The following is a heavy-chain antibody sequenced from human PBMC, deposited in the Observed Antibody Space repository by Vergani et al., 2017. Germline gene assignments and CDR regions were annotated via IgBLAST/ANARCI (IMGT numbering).Heavy chain of an antibody. V-gene: IGHV4-38-2*01. J-gene: IGHJ6*02. CDR2: IHHSGDT. D-gene: IGHD3-10*01. CDR1: DSSIMTNPY. Sequence: QVQLQESGPGLVKPSETLTLTCDVSDSSIMTNPYWVWFRQSPGKGLEWIGCIHHSGDTHYNSSLKSRVSISIVSSSKFSLSLTSVTAADTDIYYCARHRGSGGFFPSSYFYGMDVWGHGTTVTVSS. CDR3: ARHRGSGGFFPSSYFYGMDV.